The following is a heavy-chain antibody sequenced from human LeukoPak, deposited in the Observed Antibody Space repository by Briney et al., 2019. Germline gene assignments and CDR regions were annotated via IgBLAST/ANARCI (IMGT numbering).Heavy chain of an antibody. D-gene: IGHD4-17*01. Sequence: GGSLRLSCGASGFTFSSHGMNWVRQAPGKGLEWVSYITFSSSIIYYADSVKGRFTISRDNAKNSLYLQMNSLRAEDTAVYYCARDRLHYGEYEKTFDYWGQGTLVSVSS. CDR3: ARDRLHYGEYEKTFDY. CDR1: GFTFSSHG. V-gene: IGHV3-48*01. CDR2: ITFSSSII. J-gene: IGHJ4*02.